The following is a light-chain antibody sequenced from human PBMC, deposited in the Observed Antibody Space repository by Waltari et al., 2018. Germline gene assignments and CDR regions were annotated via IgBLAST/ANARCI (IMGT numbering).Light chain of an antibody. CDR2: DAS. CDR1: QDIGNS. J-gene: IGKJ1*01. Sequence: DIQMTQSPPALSVSVGDRVTITCQASQDIGNSLNWYQHKPGKAPKPLIYDASNLEIGVPSRFSGSGSGTHFTFTISSLQPEDIATYICQQYNSYSWTFGQGTKVEIK. CDR3: QQYNSYSWT. V-gene: IGKV1-33*01.